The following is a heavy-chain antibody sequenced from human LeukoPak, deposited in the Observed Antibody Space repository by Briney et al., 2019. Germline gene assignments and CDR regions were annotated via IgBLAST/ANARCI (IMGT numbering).Heavy chain of an antibody. Sequence: PSETLSLTCAVHGGSFSGYYWSWIRQPPGKGLEWIGEINHSGSTNYNQSLKSRVTISVDTSKNQFSLKLSSVTAADTAVYYCARGRYMTPFEFDYWGQGTLVTVSS. CDR1: GGSFSGYY. CDR2: INHSGST. J-gene: IGHJ4*02. V-gene: IGHV4-34*01. CDR3: ARGRYMTPFEFDY. D-gene: IGHD3-16*02.